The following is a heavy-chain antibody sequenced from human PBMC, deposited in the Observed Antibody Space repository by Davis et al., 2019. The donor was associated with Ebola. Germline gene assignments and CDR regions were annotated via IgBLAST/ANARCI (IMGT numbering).Heavy chain of an antibody. CDR3: ARVPRLHGDYGMDV. D-gene: IGHD4-11*01. CDR2: IIPILGIA. J-gene: IGHJ6*02. CDR1: GGTFSSYA. Sequence: AASVKVSCKASGGTFSSYAISWVRQAPGQGLEWMGGIIPILGIANYAQKFQGRVTITADKSTSTAYMELSSLRSEDTAVYYCARVPRLHGDYGMDVWGQGTTVTVSS. V-gene: IGHV1-69*10.